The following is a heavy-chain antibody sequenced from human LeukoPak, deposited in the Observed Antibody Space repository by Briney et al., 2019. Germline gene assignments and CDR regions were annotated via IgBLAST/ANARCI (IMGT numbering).Heavy chain of an antibody. V-gene: IGHV3-30-3*01. J-gene: IGHJ4*02. CDR3: TTDPGYGDKIDY. D-gene: IGHD4-17*01. CDR2: ISYDGSNK. CDR1: GFTFSSYA. Sequence: GGSLRLSCAASGFTFSSYAMHWVRQAPGKGLEWVAVISYDGSNKYYADSVKGRFTISRDNSKNTLYLQMNSLKTEDTAVYYCTTDPGYGDKIDYWGQGTLVTVSS.